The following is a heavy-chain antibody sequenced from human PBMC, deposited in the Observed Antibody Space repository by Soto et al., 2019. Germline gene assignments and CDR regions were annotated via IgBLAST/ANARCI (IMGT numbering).Heavy chain of an antibody. CDR1: DGSISTSNYY. D-gene: IGHD3-10*01. Sequence: QLQVQESGPGLVKPSETLSLTCTVSDGSISTSNYYWAWIRQPPGKGLEWIGNINSGGNTYYNPSLKSRVSISVDTSKNQFSLKLTSVNAGDTAVYYCARERGIAMLRGVIMWSWFDPWGQGNLVTVSS. J-gene: IGHJ5*02. CDR2: INSGGNT. CDR3: ARERGIAMLRGVIMWSWFDP. V-gene: IGHV4-39*02.